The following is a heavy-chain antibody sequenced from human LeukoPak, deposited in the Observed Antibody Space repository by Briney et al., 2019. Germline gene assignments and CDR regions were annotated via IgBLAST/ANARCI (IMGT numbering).Heavy chain of an antibody. V-gene: IGHV3-15*01. CDR1: GFTFSNAW. Sequence: GGSLRLSCAASGFTFSNAWMSWVRQTPRKGLEWVGRIKNETDGGTTDYAAPVKGRFTIPRDDSKNTLYLQMNSLKTEDSAVYYCTTDSYYDFWSGYYVRYYSDHWGQGTLVTVSS. J-gene: IGHJ4*02. CDR2: IKNETDGGTT. D-gene: IGHD3-3*01. CDR3: TTDSYYDFWSGYYVRYYSDH.